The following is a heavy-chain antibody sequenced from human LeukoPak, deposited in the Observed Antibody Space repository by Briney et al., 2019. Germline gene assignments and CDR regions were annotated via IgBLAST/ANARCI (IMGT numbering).Heavy chain of an antibody. V-gene: IGHV3-49*04. CDR2: IRNKANGGTA. J-gene: IGHJ4*02. D-gene: IGHD6-19*01. CDR1: GFTFSDYA. CDR3: TRAYSTGWLGINDF. Sequence: HSGGSLRLSCTTSGFTFSDYAMTWVRQAPGKGLEWVGFIRNKANGGTADYVASVKGRFTISRDDSKTIAYLQMNSLKTEDTAVYYCTRAYSTGWLGINDFWGQGALVTVSS.